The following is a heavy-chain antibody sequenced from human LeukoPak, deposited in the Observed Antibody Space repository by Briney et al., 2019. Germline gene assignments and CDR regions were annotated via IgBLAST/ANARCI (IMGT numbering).Heavy chain of an antibody. CDR1: GFTFSSYG. V-gene: IGHV3-30*18. CDR3: AKDTRIHSSGWALDY. D-gene: IGHD6-19*01. J-gene: IGHJ4*02. CDR2: ISYDGSNK. Sequence: PGGPLRLSCAASGFTFSSYGMHWVRQAPGKGLEWVAVISYDGSNKYYADSVKGRFTISRDNSKNTLYLQMNSLRAEDTAVYYCAKDTRIHSSGWALDYWGQGTLVTVSS.